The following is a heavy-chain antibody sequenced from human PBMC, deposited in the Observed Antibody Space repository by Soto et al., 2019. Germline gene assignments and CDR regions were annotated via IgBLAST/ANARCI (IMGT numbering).Heavy chain of an antibody. CDR1: GFTFSSYE. V-gene: IGHV3-48*03. CDR3: ASPGAATGVSWFDP. D-gene: IGHD7-27*01. Sequence: EVQLVESGGGLVQPGGSLRLSCAASGFTFSSYEMNWVRQAPGKGLEWVSYISSSGSTIYYADSVKGRFTISRDNAKNSLYLQMNSLRDEDTAVYYCASPGAATGVSWFDPWGQGTLVTVSS. CDR2: ISSSGSTI. J-gene: IGHJ5*02.